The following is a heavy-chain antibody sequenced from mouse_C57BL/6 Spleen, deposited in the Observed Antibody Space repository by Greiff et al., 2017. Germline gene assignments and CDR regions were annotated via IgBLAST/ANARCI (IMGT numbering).Heavy chain of an antibody. J-gene: IGHJ2*01. CDR1: GYTFTSYW. D-gene: IGHD4-1*01. V-gene: IGHV1-50*01. CDR3: ARSNAPYFDY. CDR2: IDPSDSYT. Sequence: QVQLQQPGAELVKPGASVTLSCKASGYTFTSYWMQWVKQRPGQGLEWIGEIDPSDSYTNYNQKFKGKATLTVDTSSSTAYMQLSSLTSEDSAVYYCARSNAPYFDYWGQGTTLTVSS.